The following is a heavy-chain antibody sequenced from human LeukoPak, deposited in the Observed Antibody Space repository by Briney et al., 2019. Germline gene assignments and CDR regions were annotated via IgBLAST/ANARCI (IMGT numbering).Heavy chain of an antibody. CDR1: GYTLTELS. CDR2: FDPEDGET. V-gene: IGHV1-24*01. J-gene: IGHJ3*02. D-gene: IGHD2-2*01. Sequence: ASVKVSCKVSGYTLTELSMHWVRQAPGKGLEWMGGFDPEDGETIYAQKFQGRVTMTEDTSTDTAYMELSSLRSEDTAVYYCATNIVVVPAAIRPQEAFDIWGQGTMVTVSS. CDR3: ATNIVVVPAAIRPQEAFDI.